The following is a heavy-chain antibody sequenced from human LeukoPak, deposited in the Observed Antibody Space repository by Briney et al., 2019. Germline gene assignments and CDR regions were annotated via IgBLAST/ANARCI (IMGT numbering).Heavy chain of an antibody. J-gene: IGHJ3*02. Sequence: GASVKVSCKASGYTFTSYDINWVRQATGQGLEWMGWMNPNSGNTGYAQKFQGRVTMTEDTSTDTAYMELSSLRSEDTAVYYCATGWEPLDAFDIWGQGTMVTVSS. V-gene: IGHV1-8*01. D-gene: IGHD1-26*01. CDR3: ATGWEPLDAFDI. CDR2: MNPNSGNT. CDR1: GYTFTSYD.